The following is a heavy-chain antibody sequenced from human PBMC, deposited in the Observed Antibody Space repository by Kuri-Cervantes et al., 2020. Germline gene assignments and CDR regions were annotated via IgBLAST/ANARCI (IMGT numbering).Heavy chain of an antibody. Sequence: GGSLRLSCAASGFTFSSYSMNWVRQAPGKGLEWVSYISSSSSTIYYADSVKGRFTISRDNAKNSLYLQMNSLRAEDTAVYYCARDGEWDAFDIWGQGTMVTVSS. D-gene: IGHD2-8*01. CDR2: ISSSSSTI. J-gene: IGHJ3*02. V-gene: IGHV3-48*01. CDR3: ARDGEWDAFDI. CDR1: GFTFSSYS.